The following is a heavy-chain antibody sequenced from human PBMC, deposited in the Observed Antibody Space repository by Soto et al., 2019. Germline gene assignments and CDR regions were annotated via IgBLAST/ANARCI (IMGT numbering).Heavy chain of an antibody. D-gene: IGHD3-22*01. CDR2: IDWNSGRI. Sequence: PGGSLRLSCAASGFTFGDYAMHWVRQTPEKGLEWVANIDWNSGRISYIDSVRGRFTISRDDAKHSLSLQVDSLTTEDTAVYYCVKQKIHYTRGYFSPFFDSSGQGTLVTVSS. CDR3: VKQKIHYTRGYFSPFFDS. V-gene: IGHV3-9*01. CDR1: GFTFGDYA. J-gene: IGHJ4*02.